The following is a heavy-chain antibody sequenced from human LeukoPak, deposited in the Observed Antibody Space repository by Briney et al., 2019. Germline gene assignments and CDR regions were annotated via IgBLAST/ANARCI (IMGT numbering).Heavy chain of an antibody. Sequence: ASVKVSCKASGYTFTGYYMHWVRQAPGQGLEGMGWINPNSGGTNYAQKYDGRVMMTRDTSISTAYMVLSRLRSDDTAVYCCAREGGKQWLVREDYFDYWGQGTLVTVSS. V-gene: IGHV1-2*02. CDR3: AREGGKQWLVREDYFDY. CDR2: INPNSGGT. J-gene: IGHJ4*02. CDR1: GYTFTGYY. D-gene: IGHD6-19*01.